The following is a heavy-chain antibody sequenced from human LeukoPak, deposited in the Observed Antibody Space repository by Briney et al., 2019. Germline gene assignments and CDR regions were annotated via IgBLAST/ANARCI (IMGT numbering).Heavy chain of an antibody. CDR1: GFTFSSHS. Sequence: GGSLRLSCAASGFTFSSHSMNWVRQAPGKGLEWVSYIISSSSTIYYADSVKSRFTISRDNAKNSLYLQMNSLRADDTAVYYCARAVGHGSGSPRMDVWGNGTTVTVSS. D-gene: IGHD3-10*01. V-gene: IGHV3-48*01. CDR3: ARAVGHGSGSPRMDV. CDR2: IISSSSTI. J-gene: IGHJ6*04.